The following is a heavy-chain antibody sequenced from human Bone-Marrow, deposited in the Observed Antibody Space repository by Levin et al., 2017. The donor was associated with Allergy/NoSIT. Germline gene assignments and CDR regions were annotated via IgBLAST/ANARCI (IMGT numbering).Heavy chain of an antibody. CDR1: GFTFSSFP. D-gene: IGHD4-23*01. CDR2: ISNSGSTS. V-gene: IGHV3-23*01. Sequence: QAGGSLRLSCAASGFTFSSFPMTWVRQSPGKGLERVAGISNSGSTSNYADSVRGRFTISRDNSNNTLYLQMNNLRAEDTAFYYCAKVMQPYYGGNSAGTWWFDQWGQGTLVTVSS. CDR3: AKVMQPYYGGNSAGTWWFDQ. J-gene: IGHJ5*02.